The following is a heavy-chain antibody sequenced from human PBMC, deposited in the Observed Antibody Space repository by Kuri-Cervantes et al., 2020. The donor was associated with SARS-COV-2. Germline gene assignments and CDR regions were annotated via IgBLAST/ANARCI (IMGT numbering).Heavy chain of an antibody. CDR1: GGSIRSYY. CDR3: ARGGGLVDPLFDS. D-gene: IGHD2-8*02. J-gene: IGHJ4*02. Sequence: SETLSLTCTVSGGSIRSYYWSWIRQPPGKGLEWIGYIYYSGSTNYNPSLKSRVTISVDTSKNQFSLKLSSVTAADTAVYYCARGGGLVDPLFDSWGQGILVTVSS. V-gene: IGHV4-59*01. CDR2: IYYSGST.